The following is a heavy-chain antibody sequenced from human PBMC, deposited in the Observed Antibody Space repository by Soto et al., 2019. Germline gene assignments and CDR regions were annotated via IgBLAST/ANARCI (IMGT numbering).Heavy chain of an antibody. D-gene: IGHD6-6*01. CDR1: GYSFTSYD. V-gene: IGHV1-8*01. CDR3: AGGSMGSSSEDFQH. J-gene: IGHJ1*01. CDR2: MNPNSGNT. Sequence: QVQLVQSGAEVKKPGASVKVSCKASGYSFTSYDINWVRQATGQGLEWMGWMNPNSGNTGYAQKFQGRVTXTRRTXXSTAYMELSSLSSEATAVYYCAGGSMGSSSEDFQHWGQGTLVTVSS.